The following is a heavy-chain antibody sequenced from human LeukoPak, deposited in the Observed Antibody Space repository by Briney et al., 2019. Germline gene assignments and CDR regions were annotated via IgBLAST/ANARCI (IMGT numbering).Heavy chain of an antibody. D-gene: IGHD3-3*01. CDR1: GGTFSSYT. CDR2: INPSGGST. V-gene: IGHV1-46*01. CDR3: ASGITIFGVVKY. Sequence: ASVKVSCKASGGTFSSYTISWVRQAPGQGLEWMGIINPSGGSTSYAQKFQGRVTMTRDTSTSTVYMELSSLRSEDTAVYYCASGITIFGVVKYWGQGTLVTVSS. J-gene: IGHJ4*02.